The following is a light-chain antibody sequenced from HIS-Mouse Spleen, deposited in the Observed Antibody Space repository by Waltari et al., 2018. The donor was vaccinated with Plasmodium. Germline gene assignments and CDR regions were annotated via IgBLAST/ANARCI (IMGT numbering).Light chain of an antibody. CDR2: KDR. CDR3: QSADSSGTPNWV. Sequence: SYELTQPPSVSVSPGQTARITCSGDALPKQYAYWYQQQPGQAPVLGIYKDRERPSGIPERFSGSSSGTTVTLTISGVQAEDEADYYCQSADSSGTPNWVFGGGTKLTVL. V-gene: IGLV3-25*03. J-gene: IGLJ3*02. CDR1: ALPKQY.